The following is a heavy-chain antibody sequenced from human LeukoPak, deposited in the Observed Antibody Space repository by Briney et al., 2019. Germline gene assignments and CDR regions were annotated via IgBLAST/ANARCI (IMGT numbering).Heavy chain of an antibody. D-gene: IGHD1-26*01. V-gene: IGHV3-23*01. Sequence: GGSLRLSCAASGFTSSSFPMRWVGQAPGKGVVWVSTITGGGDNIYYADSVKGRFTISRDNSKNTLYLQMNTLRVEDRAVYYCAKENPVGGTNYFDYWGQGTLVTVAS. CDR1: GFTSSSFP. J-gene: IGHJ4*02. CDR3: AKENPVGGTNYFDY. CDR2: ITGGGDNI.